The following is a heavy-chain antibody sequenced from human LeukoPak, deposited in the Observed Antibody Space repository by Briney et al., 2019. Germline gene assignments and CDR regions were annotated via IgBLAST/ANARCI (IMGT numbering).Heavy chain of an antibody. D-gene: IGHD2-15*01. V-gene: IGHV3-30*04. Sequence: GGSLRLSCAASGFTFSSYAMHWVRQAPGKGLEWVAVISYDGSNKYYADSVKGRFTISRDNSKNTLYLQMNSLGAEGTAVYYCARDPGLNIVVVSPDYWGQGTLVTVSS. CDR2: ISYDGSNK. CDR3: ARDPGLNIVVVSPDY. CDR1: GFTFSSYA. J-gene: IGHJ4*02.